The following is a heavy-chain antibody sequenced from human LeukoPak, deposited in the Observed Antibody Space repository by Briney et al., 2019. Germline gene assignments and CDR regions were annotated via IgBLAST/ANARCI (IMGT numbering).Heavy chain of an antibody. D-gene: IGHD1-26*01. Sequence: GASVKVSCKASGYTFTGSYFHWVRQAPGQGLEWMGWINPNTSATGYAQTFQGRVTMTRDTSISTAYLELSRLRSDDTAVYFCTLDDVGLAPDYWGQGTLVTVSS. CDR3: TLDDVGLAPDY. CDR1: GYTFTGSY. V-gene: IGHV1-2*02. J-gene: IGHJ4*02. CDR2: INPNTSAT.